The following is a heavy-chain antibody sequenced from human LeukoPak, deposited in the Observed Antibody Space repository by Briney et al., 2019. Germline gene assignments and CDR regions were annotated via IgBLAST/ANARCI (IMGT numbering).Heavy chain of an antibody. CDR3: AREPVEMATSYAFDI. V-gene: IGHV1-69*04. CDR2: IIPILGIA. CDR1: GGTFSSYA. Sequence: SVTVSCKASGGTFSSYAISWVRQAPGQGLEWMGRIIPILGIANYAQKFQGRVTITADKSTSTAYMELSSLRSEDTAVYYCAREPVEMATSYAFDIWGQGTMVTVSS. J-gene: IGHJ3*02. D-gene: IGHD5-24*01.